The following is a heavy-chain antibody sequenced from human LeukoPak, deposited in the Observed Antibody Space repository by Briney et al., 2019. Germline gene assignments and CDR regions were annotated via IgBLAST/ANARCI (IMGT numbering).Heavy chain of an antibody. CDR1: GYSISSGYY. V-gene: IGHV4-38-2*02. Sequence: SETLSLTCTVSGYSISSGYYWGWIRQPPGKGLEWIGSIYHSGSTYYNPSLKSRVTISVDTSKNQFSLKLSSVTAADTAVYYCAVTGYSSNYLDYWGQGTLVTVSS. CDR3: AVTGYSSNYLDY. CDR2: IYHSGST. D-gene: IGHD6-19*01. J-gene: IGHJ4*02.